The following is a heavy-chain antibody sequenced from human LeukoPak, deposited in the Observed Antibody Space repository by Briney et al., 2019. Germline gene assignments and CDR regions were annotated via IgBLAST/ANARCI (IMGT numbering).Heavy chain of an antibody. CDR3: ARQLSYDFWSSDY. Sequence: ASVKVSCKASGYTFTGYYMHWVRQAPGQGLEWMGWINPNSGSTNYAQKFQGRVTMTRDTSISTAYMELSRLRSDDTAVYYCARQLSYDFWSSDYWGQGTLVTVSS. J-gene: IGHJ4*02. CDR1: GYTFTGYY. D-gene: IGHD3-3*01. CDR2: INPNSGST. V-gene: IGHV1-2*02.